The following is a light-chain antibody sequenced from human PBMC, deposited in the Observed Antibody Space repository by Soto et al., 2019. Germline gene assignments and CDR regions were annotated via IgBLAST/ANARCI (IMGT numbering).Light chain of an antibody. J-gene: IGKJ5*01. CDR2: AAY. Sequence: DIQMTQSPSSVSASVGDRVTITCRASQGISTNLAWYQQKPGKAPKLLIYAAYSLQSGVPPRFSGSGSGTDFTLTIRSLQPEEFAIYYCLQANRVPLSFGQGTRLENK. CDR1: QGISTN. V-gene: IGKV1-12*01. CDR3: LQANRVPLS.